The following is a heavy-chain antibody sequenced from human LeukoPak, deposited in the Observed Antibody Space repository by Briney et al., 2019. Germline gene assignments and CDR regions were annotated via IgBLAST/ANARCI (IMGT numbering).Heavy chain of an antibody. V-gene: IGHV1-8*01. CDR1: GYTFTSYD. D-gene: IGHD6-13*01. J-gene: IGHJ6*03. Sequence: ASVKVSCKASGYTFTSYDINWVRQATGQGLEWMGWMNPNSGNTGYAQKFQGRVTMTRNTSISTAYMELSSLRSEDTAVYYCARGMAAAGRDYYYYYYMDVWGKGTTVTISS. CDR2: MNPNSGNT. CDR3: ARGMAAAGRDYYYYYYMDV.